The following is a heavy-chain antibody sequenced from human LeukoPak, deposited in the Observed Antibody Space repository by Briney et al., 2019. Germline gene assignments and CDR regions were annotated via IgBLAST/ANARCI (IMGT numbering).Heavy chain of an antibody. Sequence: SETLSLTCTVSGGSIDTYYWSWLRQPPGKGLEWFVYIYYSGFTNYNPSLKSRVTISVDTSKNQFSLRLSSVTAADTAIYYCARGRLTGDPQFDGGGEGTLVTVS. CDR1: GGSIDTYY. CDR2: IYYSGFT. V-gene: IGHV4-59*01. J-gene: IGHJ4*02. D-gene: IGHD7-27*01. CDR3: ARGRLTGDPQFDG.